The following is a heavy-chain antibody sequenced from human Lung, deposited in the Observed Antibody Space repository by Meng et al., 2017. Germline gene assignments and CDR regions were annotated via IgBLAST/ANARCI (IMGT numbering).Heavy chain of an antibody. J-gene: IGHJ4*02. V-gene: IGHV1-18*01. CDR3: ARNSSSSVVDF. Sequence: VQLVQAGAEVKKPGASVKVSCKASGYSFTCCGISWVRQAPGQGLEWLGWISAYSGYTNYAQKLQGRVTMTTDTSTSTAYMELRSLSSDDTALYYCARNSSSSVVDFWGQGTLVTVSS. D-gene: IGHD6-6*01. CDR1: GYSFTCCG. CDR2: ISAYSGYT.